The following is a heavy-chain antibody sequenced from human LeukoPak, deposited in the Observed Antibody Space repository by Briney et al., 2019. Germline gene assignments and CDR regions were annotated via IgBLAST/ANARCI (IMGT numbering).Heavy chain of an antibody. CDR1: GFTFSSYA. CDR3: ARDFGGDYFDY. Sequence: GGSLRLSCAASGFTFSSYAMSWVRQAPGKGLEWVANIKQDGNEKYYVDSVKGRFTISRDNAKNSLYLQMNSLRAEDTAVYYCARDFGGDYFDYWGQGTLVTVSS. CDR2: IKQDGNEK. V-gene: IGHV3-7*01. D-gene: IGHD3-16*01. J-gene: IGHJ4*02.